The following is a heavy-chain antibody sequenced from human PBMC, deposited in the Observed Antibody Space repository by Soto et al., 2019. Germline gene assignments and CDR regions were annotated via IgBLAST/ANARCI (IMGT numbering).Heavy chain of an antibody. CDR2: IYHSGST. V-gene: IGHV4-30-2*01. CDR1: GGSISSGGYS. Sequence: SETLSLTCAVSGGSISSGGYSWSWIRQPPGKGLEWIGYIYHSGSTYYNPSLKSRVTISVDRSKNQFSLKLSSVTAADTAVYYCARVIAVADRYYFDYWGQGALVTVSS. CDR3: ARVIAVADRYYFDY. J-gene: IGHJ4*02. D-gene: IGHD6-19*01.